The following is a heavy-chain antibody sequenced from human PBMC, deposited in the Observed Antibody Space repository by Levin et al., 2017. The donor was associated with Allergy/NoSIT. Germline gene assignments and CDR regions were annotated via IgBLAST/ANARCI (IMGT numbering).Heavy chain of an antibody. Sequence: LPGGSLRLSCAASGFSFEENGMAWVRQAPGRGLEWVSGIDWNGDATGYADSVRGRVTISRDNAKKPLYLRLNSLTAEDTALYYCARLRHTDYVWFFDLWGRGAQVTVSS. CDR3: ARLRHTDYVWFFDL. D-gene: IGHD4/OR15-4a*01. V-gene: IGHV3-20*04. CDR1: GFSFEENG. CDR2: IDWNGDAT. J-gene: IGHJ2*01.